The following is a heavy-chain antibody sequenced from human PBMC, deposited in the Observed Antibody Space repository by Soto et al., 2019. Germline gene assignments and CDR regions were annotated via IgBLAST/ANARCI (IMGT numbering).Heavy chain of an antibody. CDR3: AREGQWSTQR. D-gene: IGHD6-19*01. CDR2: INHSGST. J-gene: IGHJ4*02. Sequence: XETLCLTCSVDGGSCSGYYWSWIRQPPGKGLEWIGEINHSGSTNYNPSLKSRVTISVDTSKNQFSLKLSSVTAADTAVYECAREGQWSTQRWGQGTLLTVS. CDR1: GGSCSGYY. V-gene: IGHV4-34*01.